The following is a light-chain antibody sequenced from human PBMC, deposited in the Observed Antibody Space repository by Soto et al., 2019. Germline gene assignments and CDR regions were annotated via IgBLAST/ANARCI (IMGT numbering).Light chain of an antibody. CDR3: HQYGSSPSWT. J-gene: IGKJ1*01. CDR2: GAS. CDR1: QSVSSGY. Sequence: EIVLTQSPATLSVSPGERATLSCRASQSVSSGYLAYYQQKPGHAPRLLIYGASSRATGIPDRCSGSGSGTDFTLTIIRLEPEDFAVYYCHQYGSSPSWTFGQGTKVDIK. V-gene: IGKV3-20*01.